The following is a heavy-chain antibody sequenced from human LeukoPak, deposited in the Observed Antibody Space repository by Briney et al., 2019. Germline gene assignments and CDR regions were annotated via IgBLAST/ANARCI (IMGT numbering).Heavy chain of an antibody. J-gene: IGHJ4*02. Sequence: GGSLRLSCAASGFTVSSNYMSWVRQAPGKGLEWVSVIYSGGSTYYADSVKGRFTISRDNSKNTLYLQMNSLRAEDAAVYYCARGTVITGTTAYYFDCWGQGTLVTVSS. CDR2: IYSGGST. D-gene: IGHD1-7*01. V-gene: IGHV3-53*01. CDR3: ARGTVITGTTAYYFDC. CDR1: GFTVSSNY.